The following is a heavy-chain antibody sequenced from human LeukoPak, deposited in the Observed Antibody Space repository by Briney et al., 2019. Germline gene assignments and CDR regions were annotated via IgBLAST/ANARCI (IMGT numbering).Heavy chain of an antibody. CDR2: IYYSGST. CDR1: GGSISSYY. D-gene: IGHD3-22*01. V-gene: IGHV4-59*01. J-gene: IGHJ3*02. CDR3: ASQGYDSSGYAFDI. Sequence: SETLSLTCTLSGGSISSYYWSWLRQPPGKGLEWIGYIYYSGSTNYNPSLKSRVTISVDTSKNQFSLKLSSVTAADTAVYYCASQGYDSSGYAFDIWGQGTMVTVSS.